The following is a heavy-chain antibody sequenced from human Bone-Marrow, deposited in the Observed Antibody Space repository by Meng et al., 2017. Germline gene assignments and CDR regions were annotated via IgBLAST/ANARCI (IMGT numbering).Heavy chain of an antibody. V-gene: IGHV4-34*01. D-gene: IGHD3-10*01. CDR2: INHSGST. J-gene: IGHJ4*02. CDR3: ARPRHYGSGIGNPANDY. Sequence: ESLKISCAASGFTFSSYEMNWVRQPPGKGLEWIGEINHSGSTNYNPSLKSRVTISVDTSKNQFSLKLSSVTAADTAVYYCARPRHYGSGIGNPANDYWGQGTLVTVSS. CDR1: GFTFSSYE.